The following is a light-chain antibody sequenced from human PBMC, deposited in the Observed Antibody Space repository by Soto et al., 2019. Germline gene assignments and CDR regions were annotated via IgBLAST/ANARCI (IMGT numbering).Light chain of an antibody. CDR1: SSDVGDSDS. CDR2: DVD. CDR3: GSYAGSHTGV. J-gene: IGLJ3*02. Sequence: QSALTQPRSVSGSFGQAVTISCTGTSSDVGDSDSVSWYQQHPGRAPKLMISDVDKRPSGVPDRFSGSKSGNTASLTISGLQSDDEADYYCGSYAGSHTGVFGGGTKLTVL. V-gene: IGLV2-11*01.